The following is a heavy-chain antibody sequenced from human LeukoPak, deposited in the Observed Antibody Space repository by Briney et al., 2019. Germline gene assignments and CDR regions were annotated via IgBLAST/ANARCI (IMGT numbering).Heavy chain of an antibody. V-gene: IGHV3-53*01. CDR3: ASDRYYYDSSGYYSHYWYFDL. D-gene: IGHD3-22*01. CDR1: GFTFTKAW. Sequence: GGSLRLSCAASGFTFTKAWMSWVRQAPGKGLECVSVIYSGGSTYYADSVKGRFTISRDNSKNTLYLQMNSLRAEDTAVYYCASDRYYYDSSGYYSHYWYFDLWGRGTLVTVSS. J-gene: IGHJ2*01. CDR2: IYSGGST.